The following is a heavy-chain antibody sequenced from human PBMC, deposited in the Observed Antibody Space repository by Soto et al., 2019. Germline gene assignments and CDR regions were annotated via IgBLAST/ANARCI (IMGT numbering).Heavy chain of an antibody. J-gene: IGHJ6*02. CDR1: GGTFSSYA. CDR2: IIPIFGTA. CDR3: ARDPCISTSCYYYYYGMDV. D-gene: IGHD2-2*01. V-gene: IGHV1-69*13. Sequence: SVKVSCKASGGTFSSYAISWVRQAPGQGLEWMGGIIPIFGTANYAQKFQGRVTITADESTSTAYMELSSLRSEDTAVYYCARDPCISTSCYYYYYGMDVWGQGTTVTVSS.